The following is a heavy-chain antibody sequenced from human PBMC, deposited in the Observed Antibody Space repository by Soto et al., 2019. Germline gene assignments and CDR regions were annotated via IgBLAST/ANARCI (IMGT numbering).Heavy chain of an antibody. V-gene: IGHV3-30*18. D-gene: IGHD1-26*01. J-gene: IGHJ4*02. CDR2: ISYDGSNK. CDR1: GFTFSSYG. Sequence: GGSLRLSCAASGFTFSSYGMHWVRQAPGKGLEWVAVISYDGSNKYYADSVKGRFTISRDNSKNTLYLQMNSLRAEDTAVYYCAKGSKWELLYYFDYWGQGTLVTVSS. CDR3: AKGSKWELLYYFDY.